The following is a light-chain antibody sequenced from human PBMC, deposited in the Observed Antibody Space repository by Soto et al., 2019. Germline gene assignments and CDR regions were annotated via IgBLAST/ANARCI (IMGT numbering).Light chain of an antibody. CDR3: QHYSDYSRT. V-gene: IGKV1-5*03. J-gene: IGKJ1*01. CDR1: QSISTW. Sequence: DIQMTQSPSTLSASAGDRVTITCRASQSISTWLAWYQQIPGKAPKLLIYKASRLESGVPSRFRGSGYGTEFTLTISSLQPDDFGTYYCQHYSDYSRTFGQGTKVDIK. CDR2: KAS.